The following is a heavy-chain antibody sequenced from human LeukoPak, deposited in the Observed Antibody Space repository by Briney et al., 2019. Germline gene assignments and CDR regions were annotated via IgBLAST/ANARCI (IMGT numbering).Heavy chain of an antibody. D-gene: IGHD6-13*01. CDR1: GFTFSSYS. CDR3: ARDPSVKGSSWYRGDYFDY. J-gene: IGHJ4*02. V-gene: IGHV3-21*01. CDR2: ISSSSSYI. Sequence: GGSLRLSCAASGFTFSSYSMNWVRQTPGKGLEGVSSISSSSSYIYYADSVKGRFTISRDNAKNSLYLQMNSLRAEDTAVYYCARDPSVKGSSWYRGDYFDYWGQGTLVTVSS.